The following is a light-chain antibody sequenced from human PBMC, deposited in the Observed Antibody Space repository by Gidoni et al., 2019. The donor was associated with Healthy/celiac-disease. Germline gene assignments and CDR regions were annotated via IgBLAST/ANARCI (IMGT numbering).Light chain of an antibody. J-gene: IGLJ2*01. CDR3: QVWDSSSDHPYVV. CDR2: DDS. CDR1: NIGSKS. V-gene: IGLV3-21*02. Sequence: SYVLTQPPSVSVAPGQTARTTCGGNNIGSKSVHWYQQKPGQAPVLVVYDDSDRPSGIPERFSGSNSGNTATLTISRVEAGDEADYYCQVWDSSSDHPYVVFGGGTKLTVL.